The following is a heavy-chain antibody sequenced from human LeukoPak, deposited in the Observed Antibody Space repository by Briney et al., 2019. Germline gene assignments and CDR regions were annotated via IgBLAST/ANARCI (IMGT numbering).Heavy chain of an antibody. Sequence: GASVKVSCKASGYTFTSYGINWVRQAPGQGLEWMGWISAYNGNTNYAQKLQGRVTMTTDTSTSTAYMELRSLRSDDTAVYYCAREEVTVAVHYFDYWGQGTLVTVSS. CDR3: AREEVTVAVHYFDY. CDR1: GYTFTSYG. D-gene: IGHD6-19*01. V-gene: IGHV1-18*01. J-gene: IGHJ4*02. CDR2: ISAYNGNT.